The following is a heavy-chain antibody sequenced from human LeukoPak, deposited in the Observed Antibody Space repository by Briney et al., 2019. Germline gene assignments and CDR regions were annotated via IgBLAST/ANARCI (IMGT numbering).Heavy chain of an antibody. D-gene: IGHD4-17*01. CDR1: GYTFTSYD. CDR2: MNPNSGNT. CDR3: ARGRRSTVNFDP. Sequence: ASVKVSCKASGYTFTSYDINWVRQATGQGLEWMGWMNPNSGNTGYAQKFQGRATMNRNTSIRTAYRELSSLRSEDTAVYYCARGRRSTVNFDPWGQGTLVTVSS. J-gene: IGHJ5*02. V-gene: IGHV1-8*01.